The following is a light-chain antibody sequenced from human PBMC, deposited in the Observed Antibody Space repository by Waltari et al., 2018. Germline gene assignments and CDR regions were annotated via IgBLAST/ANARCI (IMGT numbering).Light chain of an antibody. J-gene: IGKJ1*01. CDR1: QSIGRY. CDR2: ALS. CDR3: QQTYSNPWT. V-gene: IGKV1-39*01. Sequence: DSQLTQSPSSLSASVGDRAAITCRASQSIGRYLNWYQQKPGQAPKLLIYALSTLQSGVPSRFSGSGSGTDFTLTITSLQPEDFATYSCQQTYSNPWTFGQGTKVEIK.